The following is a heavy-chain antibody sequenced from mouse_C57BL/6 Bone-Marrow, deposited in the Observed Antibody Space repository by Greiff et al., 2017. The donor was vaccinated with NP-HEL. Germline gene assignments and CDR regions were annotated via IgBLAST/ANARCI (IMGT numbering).Heavy chain of an antibody. CDR3: TSKAYYSNYYYAMDY. CDR2: IDPETGGT. J-gene: IGHJ4*01. CDR1: GYTFTDYE. Sequence: VQLQQSGAELVRPGASVTLSCKASGYTFTDYEMHWVKQTPVHGLEWIGAIDPETGGTAYNQKFKGKAILTADKSSSTAYMELRSLTSEDSAVYYCTSKAYYSNYYYAMDYWAQGTSVTVSS. D-gene: IGHD2-5*01. V-gene: IGHV1-15*01.